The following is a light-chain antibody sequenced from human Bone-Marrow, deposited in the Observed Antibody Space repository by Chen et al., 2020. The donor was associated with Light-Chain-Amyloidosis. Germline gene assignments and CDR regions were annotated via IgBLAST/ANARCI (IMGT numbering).Light chain of an antibody. CDR3: CSYAGRGKM. J-gene: IGLJ3*02. V-gene: IGLV2-23*01. Sequence: QPALTQPASVSGSPGQSITISCTGSSSDVGTYNLVSWYQHHPGKAPKLIIYEAKKRPSGVSNRFSGSRSGYTASLTISGLQAEDEADYYCCSYAGRGKMFGGGTKLTVL. CDR1: SSDVGTYNL. CDR2: EAK.